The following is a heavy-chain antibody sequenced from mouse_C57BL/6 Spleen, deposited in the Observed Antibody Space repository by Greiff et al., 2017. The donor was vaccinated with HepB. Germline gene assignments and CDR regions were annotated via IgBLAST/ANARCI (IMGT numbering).Heavy chain of an antibody. CDR2: INPSSGYT. V-gene: IGHV1-4*01. D-gene: IGHD2-1*01. CDR1: GYTFTSYT. CDR3: AREIRGNRPY. Sequence: QVQLQQSGAELARPGASVKMSCKASGYTFTSYTMHWVKQSPGQGLEWIGYINPSSGYTKYNQKFKDKATLTADKSSSTAYMQLSSLTSEDSAVYYCAREIRGNRPYWGQGTTLTVSS. J-gene: IGHJ2*01.